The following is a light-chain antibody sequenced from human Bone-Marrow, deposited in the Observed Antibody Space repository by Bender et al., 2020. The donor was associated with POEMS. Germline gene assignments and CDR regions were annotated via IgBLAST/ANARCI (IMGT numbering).Light chain of an antibody. CDR1: SSDVGRYNY. CDR3: SSYTSSSTLV. Sequence: QSALTQPASVSGSPGQSITISCTGTSSDVGRYNYVSWYQQHPGKAPKLMINDVSNRPSGVSNRFSGSKSGNTASLTISGLQAEDEADYYCSSYTSSSTLVFGGGTKLTVL. CDR2: DVS. J-gene: IGLJ3*02. V-gene: IGLV2-14*01.